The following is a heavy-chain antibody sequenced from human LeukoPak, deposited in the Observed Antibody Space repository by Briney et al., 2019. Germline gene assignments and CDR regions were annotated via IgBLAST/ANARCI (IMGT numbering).Heavy chain of an antibody. CDR1: GGSISSGGYY. CDR2: IYYSGST. Sequence: PSQSLSLTCTVSGGSISSGGYYWRWIRQHPGRGLEWIGYIYYSGSTYYNPSLKSRVTISVDTSKNQFSLKPSSVTAADTAVYYCARGRPHDYWGQGTLVTVSS. CDR3: ARGRPHDY. V-gene: IGHV4-31*03. J-gene: IGHJ4*02.